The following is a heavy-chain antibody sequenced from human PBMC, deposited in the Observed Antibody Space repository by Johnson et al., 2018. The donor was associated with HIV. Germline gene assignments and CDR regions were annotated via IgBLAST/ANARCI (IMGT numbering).Heavy chain of an antibody. CDR3: ASPHCVGSADGNDAFYI. D-gene: IGHD6-25*01. CDR2: ISYDGDTK. V-gene: IGHV3-30-3*01. Sequence: QVQLVESGGGVVQPGRSLRLSCAASEFTFSSYAMHWVRQAPGKGLEWVAVISYDGDTKYYADSVKGRFTISRDNSKNSLSLQMDSLRAEDTAVYYCASPHCVGSADGNDAFYIWGQGTMVTVSS. J-gene: IGHJ3*02. CDR1: EFTFSSYA.